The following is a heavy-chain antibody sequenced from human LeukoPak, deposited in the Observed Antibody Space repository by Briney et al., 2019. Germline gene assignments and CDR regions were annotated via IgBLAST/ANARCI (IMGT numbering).Heavy chain of an antibody. CDR1: GVTFDDYA. D-gene: IGHD5-18*01. Sequence: PGGSLRLSCAASGVTFDDYAMHWVRQAPGKGLEWVSGISWNSGSIGYAHSVRGRFTISRDNAKNLLYLQMNDLRLEDTAVYYCARTARHSDYWGQGTLVTVSS. CDR3: ARTARHSDY. V-gene: IGHV3-9*01. CDR2: ISWNSGSI. J-gene: IGHJ4*02.